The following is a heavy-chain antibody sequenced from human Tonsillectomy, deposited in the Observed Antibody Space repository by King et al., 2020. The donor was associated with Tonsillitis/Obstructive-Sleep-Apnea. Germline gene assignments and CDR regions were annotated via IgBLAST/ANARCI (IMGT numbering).Heavy chain of an antibody. CDR2: INTNTGNP. CDR3: GREVKGDYGRPYLDY. D-gene: IGHD4-17*01. Sequence: VQLVQSGSELKKPGASVKVSCKASGYTFNNYAMNWVRQAPGQGLESLGWINTNTGNPTYAQGFTGRFVFFLDTSVSTAYMQISSLKAEDPAVYYCGREVKGDYGRPYLDYWGQGTLVTVSS. CDR1: GYTFNNYA. J-gene: IGHJ4*02. V-gene: IGHV7-4-1*02.